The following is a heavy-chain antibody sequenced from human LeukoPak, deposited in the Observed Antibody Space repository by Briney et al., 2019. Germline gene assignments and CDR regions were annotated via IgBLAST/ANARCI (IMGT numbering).Heavy chain of an antibody. Sequence: KPSETLSLTCAVSGYSISSGYYWGWIRQPPGKGLEWIGSIYHSGSTYYNPSLKSRVTISVDTSKNQFSLKLSSVTAADTAVYYCARGGSGWPYYFDYWGQGTLVTVSS. V-gene: IGHV4-38-2*01. D-gene: IGHD6-19*01. J-gene: IGHJ4*02. CDR2: IYHSGST. CDR1: GYSISSGYY. CDR3: ARGGSGWPYYFDY.